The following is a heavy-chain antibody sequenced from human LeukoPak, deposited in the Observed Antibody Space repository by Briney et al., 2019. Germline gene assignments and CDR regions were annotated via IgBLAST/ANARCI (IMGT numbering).Heavy chain of an antibody. CDR2: INPKFDNT. D-gene: IGHD2-8*01. J-gene: IGHJ6*03. CDR1: GYTSSNYC. CDR3: ARMVFYYMDV. Sequence: ASVTLSCKASGYTSSNYCIHWVRQAPGQGLEWMGIINPKFDNTIYAQMFQGRVTMTWDMSTSTVYMELSTLRSDDTAVYYCARMVFYYMDVWGKGTTVTISS. V-gene: IGHV1-46*01.